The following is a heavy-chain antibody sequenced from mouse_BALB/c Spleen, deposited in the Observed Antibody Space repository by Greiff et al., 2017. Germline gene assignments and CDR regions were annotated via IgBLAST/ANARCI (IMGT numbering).Heavy chain of an antibody. CDR2: ISSGGSYT. CDR1: GFTFSSYA. Sequence: EVKLVESGGGLVKPGGSLKLSCAASGFTFSSYAMSWVRQSPEKRLEWVAEISSGGSYTYYPDTVTGRFTISRDNAKNTLYLEMSSLRSEDTAMYYCAREPRGSSSWYFDVWGAGTTVTVSS. V-gene: IGHV5-9-4*01. J-gene: IGHJ1*01. D-gene: IGHD1-1*01. CDR3: AREPRGSSSWYFDV.